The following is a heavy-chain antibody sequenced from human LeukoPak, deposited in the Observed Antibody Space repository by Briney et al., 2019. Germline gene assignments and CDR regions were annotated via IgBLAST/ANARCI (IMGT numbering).Heavy chain of an antibody. V-gene: IGHV4-30-2*01. CDR2: IYHSGST. CDR1: GGSISSGGYS. J-gene: IGHJ4*02. CDR3: ARDNSVTAADLYYFDY. D-gene: IGHD2-21*02. Sequence: SQTLSLTCAVSGGSISSGGYSWSWIRQPPGKGLEWIGYIYHSGSTYYNPSLKSRVTISVDRSKNQFSLKLSSVTAADTAVYYCARDNSVTAADLYYFDYWGQGTLVTVSS.